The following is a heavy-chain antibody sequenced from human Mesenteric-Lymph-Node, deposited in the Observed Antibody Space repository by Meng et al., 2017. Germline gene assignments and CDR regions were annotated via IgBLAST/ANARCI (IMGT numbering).Heavy chain of an antibody. CDR1: GGSISSYY. CDR2: IYYSGST. J-gene: IGHJ4*02. V-gene: IGHV4-59*08. D-gene: IGHD2-15*01. CDR3: ARGGWSLDY. Sequence: QVQLQESGPGLAKPSEILSLTCTVSGGSISSYYWSWIRQPPGKGLEWIGYIYYSGSTNYNPSLKSRVTISVDTSKNQFSLNLSSVTAADTAVYYCARGGWSLDYWGQGTLVTVSS.